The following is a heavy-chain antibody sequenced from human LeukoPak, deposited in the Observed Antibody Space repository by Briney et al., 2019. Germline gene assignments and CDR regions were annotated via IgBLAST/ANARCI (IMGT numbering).Heavy chain of an antibody. V-gene: IGHV4-34*01. CDR3: ARAASSSWSQFDY. CDR1: GGSFSGYY. D-gene: IGHD6-13*01. Sequence: SETLSLTCAVYGGSFSGYYWSWIRQPPGKGLEWIGEINHSGSTNYNPSLKSRVTISVDTSKNQFSLKLSSVTAANTAVYYCARAASSSWSQFDYWGQGTLVTVSS. CDR2: INHSGST. J-gene: IGHJ4*02.